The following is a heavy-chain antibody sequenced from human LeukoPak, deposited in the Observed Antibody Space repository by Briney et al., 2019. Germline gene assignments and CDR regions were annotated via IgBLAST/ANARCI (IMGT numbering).Heavy chain of an antibody. CDR2: ISSSGSSI. D-gene: IGHD3-9*01. CDR3: ARGDWYSFDY. CDR1: GLSFSSYA. J-gene: IGHJ4*02. Sequence: GGSLRLSCAASGLSFSSYAMTWVRQAPGKGLEWVSYISSSGSSIHYADSVKGRFTISRDNAKNSLYLQMNSLRVEDTAVYYCARGDWYSFDYWGQGALVTVSS. V-gene: IGHV3-48*03.